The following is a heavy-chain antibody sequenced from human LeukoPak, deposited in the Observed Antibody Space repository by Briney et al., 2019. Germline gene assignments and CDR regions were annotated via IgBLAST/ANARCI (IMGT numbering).Heavy chain of an antibody. CDR1: GFTFSSYE. CDR2: ISSSGSTI. D-gene: IGHD3-10*01. CDR3: AGLWFGERGFDC. J-gene: IGHJ4*02. Sequence: GGSLRLSCAASGFTFSSYEMNWVRQAPGKGLEWVSYISSSGSTIYYADSVKGRFTISRDNAKNSLYLQMNSLRAEDTAVYYCAGLWFGERGFDCWGQGTLVTVSS. V-gene: IGHV3-48*03.